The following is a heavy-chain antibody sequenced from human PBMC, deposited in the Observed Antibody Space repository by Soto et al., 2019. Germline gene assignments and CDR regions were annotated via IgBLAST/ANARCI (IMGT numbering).Heavy chain of an antibody. CDR3: ARGGGWSGSKDV. CDR2: INESGRT. J-gene: IGHJ6*02. CDR1: GGSFSGHY. Sequence: QVQLQEWGAGLVKPSETLSLTCAVYGGSFSGHYWNWIRQPPGKGLEWIGEINESGRTNYNPSLKSRVTISVDTSTHQFSLKLASVTAADTAIYYCARGGGWSGSKDVWGLGTTVTVS. D-gene: IGHD3-3*01. V-gene: IGHV4-34*01.